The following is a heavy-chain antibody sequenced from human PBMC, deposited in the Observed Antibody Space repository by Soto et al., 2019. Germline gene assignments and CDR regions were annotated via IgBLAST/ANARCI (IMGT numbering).Heavy chain of an antibody. CDR1: GFTLSTYG. CDR2: MWYDGSNK. D-gene: IGHD2-8*01. Sequence: QVQLVESGGGVVQPGRSLRLSCAASGFTLSTYGMHWVRQAPGKGLEWVAVMWYDGSNKYYADSVKRRFTMSRDNSKNTMYLQMSSLRAEDTAVYYCARLNGTVFVNYCDCWGQVTLVTVSS. V-gene: IGHV3-33*01. CDR3: ARLNGTVFVNYCDC. J-gene: IGHJ4*02.